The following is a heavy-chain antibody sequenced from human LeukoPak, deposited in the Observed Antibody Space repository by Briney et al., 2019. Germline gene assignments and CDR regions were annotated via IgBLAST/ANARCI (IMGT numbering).Heavy chain of an antibody. CDR2: IYTSGST. D-gene: IGHD4-17*01. CDR1: GGSISSYY. V-gene: IGHV4-4*07. Sequence: PSETLSLTCTVSGGSISSYYWSWIRQPAGKGPEWIGRIYTSGSTNHNPSLKSRVTMSVDTSKNQFSLKLSSVTAADTAVYYCARDITAVTTFRSAFDIWGQGTMVTVSS. CDR3: ARDITAVTTFRSAFDI. J-gene: IGHJ3*02.